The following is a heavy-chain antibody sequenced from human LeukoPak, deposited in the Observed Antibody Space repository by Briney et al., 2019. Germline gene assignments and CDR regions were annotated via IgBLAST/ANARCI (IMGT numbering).Heavy chain of an antibody. CDR1: GGSISSSSYY. V-gene: IGHV4-39*01. CDR3: ARHVPSALRLVVVTSDWYFDL. D-gene: IGHD2-21*02. CDR2: TFYRGDT. J-gene: IGHJ2*01. Sequence: SETLSLTCTVSGGSISSSSYYWGWIRQPPGKGLEWIGSTFYRGDTSYNSSLESRATIVVDTSKNQFSLKLSSVTAADTAVYYCARHVPSALRLVVVTSDWYFDLWGRGTMVTVSS.